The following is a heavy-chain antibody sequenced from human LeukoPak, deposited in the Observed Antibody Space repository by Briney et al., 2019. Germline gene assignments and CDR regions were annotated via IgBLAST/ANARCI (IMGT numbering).Heavy chain of an antibody. V-gene: IGHV4-59*08. CDR2: IYYSGST. CDR1: GGSISSYY. CDR3: ASAATGIVGASTNGAFDI. J-gene: IGHJ3*02. D-gene: IGHD1-26*01. Sequence: SSETLSLTCTVSGGSISSYYWSWIRQPPGKGLEWIGYIYYSGSTNYNPSLKSRVTISVDTSKNQFSLKLSSVTAADTAVYYCASAATGIVGASTNGAFDIWGQGTMVPVSS.